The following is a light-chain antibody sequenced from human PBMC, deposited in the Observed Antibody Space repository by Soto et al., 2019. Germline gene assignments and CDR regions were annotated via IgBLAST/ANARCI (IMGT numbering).Light chain of an antibody. CDR1: SSNIGSNS. CDR2: SNN. J-gene: IGLJ2*01. V-gene: IGLV1-47*02. Sequence: QSVLTQPPSASGTPGQRVTISCSGSSSNIGSNSVYWYQQLPGTAPKLLIYSNNQRPSGVPDRFSGSKSGTSASLAISGLRSEDEAEYDCAAWADSVSGPDLVFGGGTKLTVL. CDR3: AAWADSVSGPDLV.